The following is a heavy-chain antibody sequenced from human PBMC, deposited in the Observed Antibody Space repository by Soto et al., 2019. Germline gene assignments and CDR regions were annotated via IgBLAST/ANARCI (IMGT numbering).Heavy chain of an antibody. Sequence: PSETLSLTCAVYGGSFSGYYWSWIRQPPGKGLEWIGEINHSGSTNYNPSLKSRVTISVDTSKNQFSLKLSSVTAADTAVYYCARATTQSGSYYRPYYYYGMDVWGQGTTVTVSS. V-gene: IGHV4-34*01. CDR3: ARATTQSGSYYRPYYYYGMDV. D-gene: IGHD1-26*01. J-gene: IGHJ6*02. CDR2: INHSGST. CDR1: GGSFSGYY.